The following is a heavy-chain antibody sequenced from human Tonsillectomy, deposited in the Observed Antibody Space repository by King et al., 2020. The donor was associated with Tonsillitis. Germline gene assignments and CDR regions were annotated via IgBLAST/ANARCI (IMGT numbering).Heavy chain of an antibody. CDR2: ITSSSTST. CDR3: ARLLSVITGGHYFDS. Sequence: QVQLVESGGGLVKPGGSLRLSCVASGFTFSDYDMNWFRQSPGKGLEWVSYITSSSTSTIYADSVKGRFTISRDNAKNSLHLQMNSLRAEDTAVYYCARLLSVITGGHYFDSWGQGILVTVSS. V-gene: IGHV3-11*05. J-gene: IGHJ4*02. CDR1: GFTFSDYD. D-gene: IGHD3-22*01.